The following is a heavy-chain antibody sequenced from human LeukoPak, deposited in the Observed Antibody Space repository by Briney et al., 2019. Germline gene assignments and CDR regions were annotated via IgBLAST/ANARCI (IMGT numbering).Heavy chain of an antibody. CDR2: IYSSGST. D-gene: IGHD6-19*01. Sequence: SETLSLTCTVSGGSISSYYWSWVRQPAGMGLEWIGRIYSSGSTSYNPSLKSRVTMSVDTSKNQFSLKLTSVTAADTAVYYCARDPSFSSGWFDYWGQGTLVTVSS. J-gene: IGHJ4*02. CDR3: ARDPSFSSGWFDY. V-gene: IGHV4-4*07. CDR1: GGSISSYY.